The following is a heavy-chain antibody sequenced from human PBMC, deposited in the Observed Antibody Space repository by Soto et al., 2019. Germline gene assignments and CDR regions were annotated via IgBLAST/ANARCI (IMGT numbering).Heavy chain of an antibody. J-gene: IGHJ3*02. D-gene: IGHD3-3*01. CDR2: INPSGGST. Sequence: GASVKVSCKASGYTFTSYYMHWVRQAPGQGLEWMGIINPSGGSTSYAQKFQGRVTMTRDTSTSTVYMELSSLRSEDTAVYYCARDYRGGTYYDFWSGRRDAFDIWGQGTMVTVSS. CDR3: ARDYRGGTYYDFWSGRRDAFDI. V-gene: IGHV1-46*01. CDR1: GYTFTSYY.